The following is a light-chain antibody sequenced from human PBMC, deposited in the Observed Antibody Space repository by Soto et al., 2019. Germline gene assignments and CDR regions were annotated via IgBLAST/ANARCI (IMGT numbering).Light chain of an antibody. Sequence: EVVLTQSPGTVSLSPGERATLSCRASQSVTNSYLAWYQQKAGQAPRLLIYAASSRATGIPDRFSGSGSGTDFTLSISRLEPEDFAVYYCQQYGNSITWMFGQGTKVEIK. CDR3: QQYGNSITWM. V-gene: IGKV3-20*01. J-gene: IGKJ1*01. CDR1: QSVTNSY. CDR2: AAS.